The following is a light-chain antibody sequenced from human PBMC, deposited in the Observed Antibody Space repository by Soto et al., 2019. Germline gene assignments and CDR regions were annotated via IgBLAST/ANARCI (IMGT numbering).Light chain of an antibody. V-gene: IGLV2-14*03. J-gene: IGLJ2*01. Sequence: QSALTQPASVSGAPGQSITISCTGTSSDVGGYNYVSWYQHHPGRAPQLMMYDVSHRPSGVSNRFSGSRSGNTASLTISGLQAEDEADYYFSSYATSTPVLFCGGTKLTVL. CDR3: SSYATSTPVL. CDR2: DVS. CDR1: SSDVGGYNY.